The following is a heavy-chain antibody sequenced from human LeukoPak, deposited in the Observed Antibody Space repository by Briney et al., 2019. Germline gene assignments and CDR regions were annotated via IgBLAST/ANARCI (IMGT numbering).Heavy chain of an antibody. CDR3: ARSLRWLQALDY. Sequence: PGGSLRLSCAASGFTFSDYYMSWIRQAPGKGLEWVSYISSSGTTLYYADSVKGRFTISRDNAKNSLYLQMNSLRAEDTAVYYCARSLRWLQALDYWGQGTLVTVSS. V-gene: IGHV3-11*01. D-gene: IGHD5-24*01. CDR2: ISSSGTTL. CDR1: GFTFSDYY. J-gene: IGHJ4*02.